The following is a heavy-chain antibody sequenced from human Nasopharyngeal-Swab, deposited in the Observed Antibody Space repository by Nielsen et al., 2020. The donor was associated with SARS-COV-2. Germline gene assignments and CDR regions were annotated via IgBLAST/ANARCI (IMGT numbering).Heavy chain of an antibody. J-gene: IGHJ5*02. CDR1: GGTFSSYA. D-gene: IGHD2-15*01. CDR2: IIPILGIA. V-gene: IGHV1-69*04. CDR3: ARAHCSGGSCYRTRKYNWFDP. Sequence: SVKVSCKASGGTFSSYAISWVRQAPGQGLEWMGRIIPILGIANYAQKFQGRVTITADKSTSTAYMELSSLRSEDTAVYYCARAHCSGGSCYRTRKYNWFDPWGQGTLVTVSS.